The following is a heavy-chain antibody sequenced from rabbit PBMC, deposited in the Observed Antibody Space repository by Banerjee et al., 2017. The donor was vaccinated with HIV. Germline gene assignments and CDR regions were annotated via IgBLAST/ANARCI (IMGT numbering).Heavy chain of an antibody. J-gene: IGHJ3*01. CDR1: GLDFSSTYW. CDR2: IYAGSSGST. Sequence: QEQLEESGGDLVQPEGSLTLTCKASGLDFSSTYWICWVRQAPGKGPEFIACIYAGSSGSTYYASWAKGRFTISKTSSTTVTLQMPSLTVADTATYFCTRSGGDGITRLDLWGQGTLVTVS. V-gene: IGHV1S45*01. CDR3: TRSGGDGITRLDL. D-gene: IGHD2-1*01.